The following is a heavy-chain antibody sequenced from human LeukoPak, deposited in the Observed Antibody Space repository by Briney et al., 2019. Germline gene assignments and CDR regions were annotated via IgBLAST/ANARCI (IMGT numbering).Heavy chain of an antibody. CDR2: IKQDGGEK. V-gene: IGHV3-7*01. J-gene: IGHJ6*03. D-gene: IGHD3-3*01. CDR3: ARNPYYDFWSGYSPAYYMDV. Sequence: PGGSLRLSCAASGFTFSSYWMSWVRQAPGKGLEWVANIKQDGGEKYYVDSVKGRFTISRDNAKNSLYLQMNSLRAEDTAVYYCARNPYYDFWSGYSPAYYMDVWGKGTTVTVSS. CDR1: GFTFSSYW.